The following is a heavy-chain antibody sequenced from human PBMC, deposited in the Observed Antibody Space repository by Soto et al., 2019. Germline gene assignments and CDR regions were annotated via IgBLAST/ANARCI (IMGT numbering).Heavy chain of an antibody. Sequence: VESGGGVFQSGGSLRLSCAASGFTASNFWMHWVRQAPGEGLVWVARINGDVSSRTYADSVKGRLTISRDNAKNMVFLDMKSLRGADTAVYYCARDFDWYLDAWVRGTLVTVSS. CDR1: GFTASNFW. D-gene: IGHD3-3*01. CDR2: INGDVSSR. CDR3: ARDFDWYLDA. V-gene: IGHV3-74*03. J-gene: IGHJ2*01.